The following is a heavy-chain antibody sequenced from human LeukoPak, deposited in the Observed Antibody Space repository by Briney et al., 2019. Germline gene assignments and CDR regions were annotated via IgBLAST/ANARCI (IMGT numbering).Heavy chain of an antibody. CDR1: GFIFDDHG. Sequence: PGGSLRLSCAASGFIFDDHGMSWVRQVPGKGLEWVSGINWNGGSTGYADSVKGRFTISRDNAKKSQYLQMNSLRAEDTALYYCAGGDRNGWYFDYWGQGILVTVSS. D-gene: IGHD6-19*01. V-gene: IGHV3-20*04. CDR2: INWNGGST. J-gene: IGHJ4*02. CDR3: AGGDRNGWYFDY.